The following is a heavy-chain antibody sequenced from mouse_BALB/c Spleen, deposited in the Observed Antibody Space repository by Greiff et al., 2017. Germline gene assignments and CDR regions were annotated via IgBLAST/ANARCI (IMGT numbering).Heavy chain of an antibody. D-gene: IGHD2-10*02. CDR3: ARDGYGNYAMDY. J-gene: IGHJ4*01. V-gene: IGHV5-6-3*01. CDR2: INSNGGST. CDR1: GFTFSSYG. Sequence: EVKLMESGGGLVQPGGSLKLSCAASGFTFSSYGMSWVRQTPDKRLELVATINSNGGSTYYPDSVKGRFTISRDNAKNTLYLQMSSLKSEDTAMYYCARDGYGNYAMDYWGQGTSVTVSS.